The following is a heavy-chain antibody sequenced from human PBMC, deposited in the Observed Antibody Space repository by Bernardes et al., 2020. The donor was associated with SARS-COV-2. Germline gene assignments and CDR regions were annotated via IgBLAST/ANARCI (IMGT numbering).Heavy chain of an antibody. V-gene: IGHV3-53*04. J-gene: IGHJ5*02. CDR1: GFTVSSNY. D-gene: IGHD4-17*01. Sequence: GGSLRLSCAASGFTVSSNYMSWVRQAPGKGLEWVSVIYSGGSTYYADSVKGRFTISRHNSKNTLYLQMNSLRAEDTAVYYFARGNRDYGTEMNWFDPWGQGTLVTVSS. CDR3: ARGNRDYGTEMNWFDP. CDR2: IYSGGST.